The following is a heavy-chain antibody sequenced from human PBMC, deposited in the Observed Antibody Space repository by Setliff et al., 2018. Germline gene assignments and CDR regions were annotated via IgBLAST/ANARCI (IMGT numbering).Heavy chain of an antibody. V-gene: IGHV1-2*02. CDR3: ARTIAARPVSNFDY. CDR1: GYTFAGYY. Sequence: ASVKVSCKASGYTFAGYYMHWVRQAPGQGLEWMGWINPNSGGANYAQKFQGRVTMTRDTSISTGYMELSRLRSDDTAVYYCARTIAARPVSNFDYWGQGTLVTVSS. CDR2: INPNSGGA. J-gene: IGHJ4*02. D-gene: IGHD6-6*01.